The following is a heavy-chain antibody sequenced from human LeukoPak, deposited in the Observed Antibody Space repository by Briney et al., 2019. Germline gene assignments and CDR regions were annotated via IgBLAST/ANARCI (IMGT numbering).Heavy chain of an antibody. D-gene: IGHD6-6*01. CDR3: ARGGGGAAHFDY. V-gene: IGHV4-59*01. CDR1: GGSINTYY. J-gene: IGHJ4*02. Sequence: PSETLSLTCTVSGGSINTYYWSWIRQPPGKGLEWIGYVFYNGSTKYNPSLKSRVTISVDTSKNQLSLNLNSVTAADTAVYYCARGGGGAAHFDYWGQGTLVTVSS. CDR2: VFYNGST.